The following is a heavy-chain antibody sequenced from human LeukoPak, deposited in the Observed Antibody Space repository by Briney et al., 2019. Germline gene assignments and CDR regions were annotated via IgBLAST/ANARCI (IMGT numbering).Heavy chain of an antibody. CDR1: GGSIYSHY. CDR2: VYFSGSI. V-gene: IGHV4-59*11. J-gene: IGHJ4*02. Sequence: SETLSLTCTVSGGSIYSHYWSWIRQPPGKGLEWIGYVYFSGSINYNPSLKSRVTILVDMPKNQFSLKLTSVTAADTAVYYCARMTGSYFDYWGQGTLFTVSS. D-gene: IGHD3-9*01. CDR3: ARMTGSYFDY.